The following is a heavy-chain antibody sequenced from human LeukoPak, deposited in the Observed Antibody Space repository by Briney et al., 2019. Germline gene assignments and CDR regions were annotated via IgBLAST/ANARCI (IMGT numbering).Heavy chain of an antibody. Sequence: GGSLILSCAASGATLSSYGMHWVRQAPGKGLEWVALISSDGNDKLYGDSVKGRFTISRDDSKSTLYLQMNSLRAEDTAVYYCTTKVIRGNSGDDYDDWGQGTLVTVSS. V-gene: IGHV3-30*03. CDR3: TTKVIRGNSGDDYDD. CDR2: ISSDGNDK. D-gene: IGHD5-12*01. CDR1: GATLSSYG. J-gene: IGHJ4*02.